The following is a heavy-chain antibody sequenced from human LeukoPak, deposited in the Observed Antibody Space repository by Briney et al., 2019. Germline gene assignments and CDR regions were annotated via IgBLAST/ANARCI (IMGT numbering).Heavy chain of an antibody. CDR3: ATAASITMPLDV. D-gene: IGHD3-10*01. CDR2: INQDGSEK. CDR1: GFTLSSYW. Sequence: GGSLRLSCTASGFTLSSYWINWVRQAPGKGLEWVANINQDGSEKNHVDSVKGRFTISRDNAKNSLYLQMTSLRAEDTAVYYCATAASITMPLDVWGKGTTVTVSS. V-gene: IGHV3-7*01. J-gene: IGHJ6*04.